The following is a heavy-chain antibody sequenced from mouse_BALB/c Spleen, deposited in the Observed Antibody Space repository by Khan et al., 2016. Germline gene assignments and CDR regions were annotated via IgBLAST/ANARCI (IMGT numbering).Heavy chain of an antibody. CDR2: INPSTGYT. Sequence: VQLQESGAELAKPGASVKMSCKASGYTFTSYWMHWVKQRPGQGLEWIGYINPSTGYTEFNQKFKDKATLTADKSSRTAYMQLSSLTSEDSAVYYCAGYYGGSYALDYWGQVTSVTVSS. CDR3: AGYYGGSYALDY. J-gene: IGHJ4*01. V-gene: IGHV1-7*01. CDR1: GYTFTSYW. D-gene: IGHD1-1*01.